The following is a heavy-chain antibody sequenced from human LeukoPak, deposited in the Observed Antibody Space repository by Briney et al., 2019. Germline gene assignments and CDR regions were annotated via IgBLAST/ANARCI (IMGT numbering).Heavy chain of an antibody. V-gene: IGHV3-23*01. D-gene: IGHD1-7*01. CDR2: ISGSGGST. CDR1: EFSVGSNY. J-gene: IGHJ4*02. CDR3: ARDRDWNSGFDY. Sequence: GGSLRLSCAASEFSVGSNYMTWVRQAPGKGLEWVSAISGSGGSTYYADSVKGRFTISRDNARNSLYLQMNSLRAEDTAVYYCARDRDWNSGFDYWGQGTLVTVSS.